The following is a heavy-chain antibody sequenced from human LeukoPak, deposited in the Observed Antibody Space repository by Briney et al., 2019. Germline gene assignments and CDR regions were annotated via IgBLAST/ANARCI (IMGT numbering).Heavy chain of an antibody. V-gene: IGHV4-39*01. CDR3: ARQNDVVVPAAGYFDY. J-gene: IGHJ4*02. CDR2: IYYSGST. Sequence: SETLSLTCTVSGGSLSSSSYYWGWLRQPPGKGLEWIGSIYYSGSTYYNPSLKSRVTISVDTSKNQFSLKLSSVTAADAAVYYCARQNDVVVPAAGYFDYWGQGTLVTVSS. CDR1: GGSLSSSSYY. D-gene: IGHD2-2*01.